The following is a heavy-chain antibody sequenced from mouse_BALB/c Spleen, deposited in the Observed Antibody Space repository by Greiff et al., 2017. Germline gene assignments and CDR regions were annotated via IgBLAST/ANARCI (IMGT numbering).Heavy chain of an antibody. CDR1: GFSLTSYG. D-gene: IGHD1-1*01. CDR2: IWAGGST. V-gene: IGHV2-9*02. Sequence: VKLMESGPGLVAPSQSLSITCTVSGFSLTSYGVHWVRQPPGKGLEWLGVIWAGGSTNYNSALMSRLSISKDNSKSQVFLKMNSLQTDDTAMYYCARDYLYGSSYEAMDYWGQGTSVTVSS. J-gene: IGHJ4*01. CDR3: ARDYLYGSSYEAMDY.